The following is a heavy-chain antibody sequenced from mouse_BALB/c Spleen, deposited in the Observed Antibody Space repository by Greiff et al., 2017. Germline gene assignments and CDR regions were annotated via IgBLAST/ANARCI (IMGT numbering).Heavy chain of an antibody. V-gene: IGHV1-15*01. CDR1: GYTFTDYE. CDR2: IDPETGGT. CDR3: TRSGGYYVDWYFDV. D-gene: IGHD2-3*01. J-gene: IGHJ1*01. Sequence: QVQLQQSGAELVRPGASVTLSCKASGYTFTDYEMHWVKQTPVHGLEWIGAIDPETGGTAYNQKFKGKATLTADKSSSTAYMELRSLTSEDSAVYCCTRSGGYYVDWYFDVWGAGTTVTVSS.